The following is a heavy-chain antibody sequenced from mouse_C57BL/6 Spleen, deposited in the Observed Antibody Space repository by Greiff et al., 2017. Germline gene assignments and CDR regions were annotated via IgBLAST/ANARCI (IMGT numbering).Heavy chain of an antibody. CDR1: GFTFSDYY. V-gene: IGHV5-16*01. CDR3: ARVYDYDGGDYYAMDY. Sequence: EVMLVESEGGLVQPGSSMKLSCTASGFTFSDYYMAWVRQVPEKGLEWVANINYDGSSTYYLDSLKSRFIISRDNAKNILYLQMSSLKSEDTATYYCARVYDYDGGDYYAMDYWGQGTSVTVSS. CDR2: INYDGSST. D-gene: IGHD2-4*01. J-gene: IGHJ4*01.